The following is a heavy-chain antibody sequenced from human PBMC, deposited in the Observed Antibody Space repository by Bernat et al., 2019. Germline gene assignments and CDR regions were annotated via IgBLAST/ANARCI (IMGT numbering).Heavy chain of an antibody. CDR2: TRNKANSYTT. J-gene: IGHJ6*02. CDR1: GFTFSDHY. Sequence: VQLVESGGGVVQPGRSLRLSCAASGFTFSDHYMDWVRQAPGKGLEWVGRTRNKANSYTTEYAASVKGRFTISRDDSKNSLYLQMNSLKTEDTAVYYCARETLWFGELSLMDVWGQGTTVTVSS. CDR3: ARETLWFGELSLMDV. V-gene: IGHV3-72*01. D-gene: IGHD3-10*01.